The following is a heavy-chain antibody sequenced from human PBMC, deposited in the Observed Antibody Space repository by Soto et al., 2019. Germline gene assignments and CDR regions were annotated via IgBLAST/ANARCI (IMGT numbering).Heavy chain of an antibody. J-gene: IGHJ6*02. CDR3: ARSSSWQYYYGMDV. CDR1: GFTFSSYS. V-gene: IGHV3-21*01. D-gene: IGHD6-13*01. Sequence: PGGSLRLSCAASGFTFSSYSVNWVRQDPGKGLEWVSSISSSSSYIYYADSVKGRFTISRDNAKNSLYLQMNSLRAEDTAVYYCARSSSWQYYYGMDVWGQGTTVTVSS. CDR2: ISSSSSYI.